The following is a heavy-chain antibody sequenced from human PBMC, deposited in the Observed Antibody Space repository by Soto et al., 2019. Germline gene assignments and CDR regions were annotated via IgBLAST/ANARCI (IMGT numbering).Heavy chain of an antibody. J-gene: IGHJ6*02. CDR2: IYYNGNT. D-gene: IGHD4-17*01. Sequence: QVQLQESGPGLVKPSQTLSLTCTVSGGSISNDDYYWSWIRQPPGKGLEWIGHIYYNGNTYYNPSLTSRPTMSLDTSQNQFSLHLTSVIAADSASYFCARATTVTSSFFYYGLDVWGQGTTVTVSS. CDR1: GGSISNDDYY. CDR3: ARATTVTSSFFYYGLDV. V-gene: IGHV4-30-4*08.